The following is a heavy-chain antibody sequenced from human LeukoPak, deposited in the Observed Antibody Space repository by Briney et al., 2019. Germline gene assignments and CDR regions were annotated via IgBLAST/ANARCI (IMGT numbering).Heavy chain of an antibody. CDR3: AKETVAMGY. CDR1: GFTFSSYG. D-gene: IGHD4-23*01. V-gene: IGHV3-30*18. CDR2: ISYDGSNK. Sequence: GESLRLSCAASGFTFSSYGMHWVRQAPGKGLEWVAVISYDGSNKYYADSVKGRFTISRDNSKNTLYLQMNSLRAEDTAVYYCAKETVAMGYWGQGTLVTVSS. J-gene: IGHJ4*02.